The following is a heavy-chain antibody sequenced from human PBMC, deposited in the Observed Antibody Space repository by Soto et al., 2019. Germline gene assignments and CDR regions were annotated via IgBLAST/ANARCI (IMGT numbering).Heavy chain of an antibody. J-gene: IGHJ3*01. CDR1: GFTFSSSE. V-gene: IGHV3-48*03. D-gene: IGHD2-15*01. Sequence: EVQLVESGGGLVQPGGSLRLSCAASGFTFSSSEMYWVRQAPGKGLEWISYIHPGGQTIFYAGSVKGRFTISRDNAKHSVYLQMNSLSAEETAVYYCARRGSRWGRGTKVTVSS. CDR2: IHPGGQTI. CDR3: ARRGSR.